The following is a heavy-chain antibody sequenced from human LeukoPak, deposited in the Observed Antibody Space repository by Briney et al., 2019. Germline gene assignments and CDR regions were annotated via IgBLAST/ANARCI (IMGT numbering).Heavy chain of an antibody. V-gene: IGHV4-34*01. CDR3: ARGSAVAGRTDY. D-gene: IGHD6-19*01. CDR2: INHSGST. CDR1: GVSFSGYY. J-gene: IGHJ4*02. Sequence: SETLSLTCAVYGVSFSGYYWSWIRQPPGKGLEWIGEINHSGSTNYNPSLKSRVTISVDTSKNQFSLKLSSVTAADTAVYYCARGSAVAGRTDYWGQGTLVTVSS.